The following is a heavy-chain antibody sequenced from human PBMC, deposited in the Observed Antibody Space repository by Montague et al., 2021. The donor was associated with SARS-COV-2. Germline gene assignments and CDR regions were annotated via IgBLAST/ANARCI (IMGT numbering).Heavy chain of an antibody. CDR1: GGSISSSSYY. CDR3: ARPPGGLLWFGEFDY. D-gene: IGHD3-10*01. CDR2: IYYSGST. Sequence: SETPSLTCTVSGGSISSSSYYWGWIRQPPGKGLEWIGSIYYSGSTYYNPSLKSRVTISVDTSKNQFSLKLSSVTAADTAVYYCARPPGGLLWFGEFDYWGQGTLVTVSS. J-gene: IGHJ4*02. V-gene: IGHV4-39*01.